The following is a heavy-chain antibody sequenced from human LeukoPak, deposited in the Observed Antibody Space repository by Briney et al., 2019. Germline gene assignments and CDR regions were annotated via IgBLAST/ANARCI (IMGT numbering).Heavy chain of an antibody. D-gene: IGHD6-19*01. CDR1: GFIFSTYG. Sequence: GGSLRLSCAASGFIFSTYGMRWVRQAPGKGLEWVSSISGSGGATFYADSVKGRFTISRDNSKNTLYLQMNSLRAEDTAAYYCANAGPGYNSGSNYYYGMDVWGQGTAVTVSS. CDR2: ISGSGGAT. V-gene: IGHV3-23*01. J-gene: IGHJ6*02. CDR3: ANAGPGYNSGSNYYYGMDV.